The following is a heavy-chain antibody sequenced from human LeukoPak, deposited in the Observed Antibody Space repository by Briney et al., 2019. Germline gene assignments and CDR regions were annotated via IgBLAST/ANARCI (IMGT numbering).Heavy chain of an antibody. CDR3: ARGYYDFWSGYYGAFDI. J-gene: IGHJ3*02. D-gene: IGHD3-3*01. V-gene: IGHV1-2*02. Sequence: ASVKVSCKASGYTFTGYYMHWVRQAPGQGLEWMGWINPNSGGTNYAQKFQGRVTMTRDTSISTAYMELSRLRSDDTAVYYCARGYYDFWSGYYGAFDIWGQGTMVTASS. CDR1: GYTFTGYY. CDR2: INPNSGGT.